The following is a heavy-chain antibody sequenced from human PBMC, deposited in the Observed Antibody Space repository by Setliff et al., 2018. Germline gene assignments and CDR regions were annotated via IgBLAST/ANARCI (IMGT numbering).Heavy chain of an antibody. CDR1: GGSISSGVYY. V-gene: IGHV4-39*01. Sequence: PLETLSLTCTVSGGSISSGVYYWGWIRQPPGKGLEWIGRIYHGGKTYYNTSLESRLTISVDTSKNQFSLKLRSVTAADTAVYYCARTGTYRYFDSWGQGTLVTVSS. CDR2: IYHGGKT. D-gene: IGHD1-1*01. CDR3: ARTGTYRYFDS. J-gene: IGHJ4*02.